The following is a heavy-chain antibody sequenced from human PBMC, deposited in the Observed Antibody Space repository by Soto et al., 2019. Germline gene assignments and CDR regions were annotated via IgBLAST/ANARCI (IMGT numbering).Heavy chain of an antibody. V-gene: IGHV3-30-3*01. Sequence: VGSLRLSCAASGFTFSSYAMHWVRQAPGKGLEWVAVISYDGSNKYYADSVKGRFTISRDNSKNTLYLQMNSLRAEDTAVYYCARDSASGSYYDYWGQGTLVTVSS. J-gene: IGHJ4*02. D-gene: IGHD1-26*01. CDR3: ARDSASGSYYDY. CDR1: GFTFSSYA. CDR2: ISYDGSNK.